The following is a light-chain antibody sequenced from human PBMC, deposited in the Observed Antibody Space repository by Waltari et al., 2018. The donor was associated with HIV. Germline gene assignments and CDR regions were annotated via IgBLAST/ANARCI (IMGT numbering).Light chain of an antibody. Sequence: QSALTQPASVSGSPGQSITISCTGTSSDVGSYNLVSWYQQHQGKAPKLMIYEVSKRPSGVSNRFSGSKSGNTASLTISGLQAEDEADYYCCSYAGSSTSVFGGGTKLTVL. CDR3: CSYAGSSTSV. CDR1: SSDVGSYNL. CDR2: EVS. J-gene: IGLJ2*01. V-gene: IGLV2-23*02.